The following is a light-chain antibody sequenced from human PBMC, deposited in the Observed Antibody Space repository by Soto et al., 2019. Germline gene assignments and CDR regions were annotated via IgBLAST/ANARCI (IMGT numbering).Light chain of an antibody. Sequence: QPVLTQSPSASASLGASVKLTCTLSSGHSNYAIAWHQQQPEKGPRYLMKVNSDGSHRKGDGIPDRFSGSSSGAQRYLTISSLPSEDEADYYRQTWGTGIRVFGTGTKLTVL. CDR3: QTWGTGIRV. V-gene: IGLV4-69*01. CDR2: VNSDGSH. J-gene: IGLJ1*01. CDR1: SGHSNYA.